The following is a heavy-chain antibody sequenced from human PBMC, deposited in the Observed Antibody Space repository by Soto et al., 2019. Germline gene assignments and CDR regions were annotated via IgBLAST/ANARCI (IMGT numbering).Heavy chain of an antibody. V-gene: IGHV3-74*03. Sequence: GGSLRLSCAASGFSFSTSLMHWVRQVPGKGLVWVSRLNGDGSVTQYADSVKGRFTISRDNAKNTLYLQMNSLRAEDTALYYCAREAVAAATPRYWGQGTLVTVSS. CDR2: LNGDGSVT. CDR3: AREAVAAATPRY. CDR1: GFSFSTSL. J-gene: IGHJ4*02. D-gene: IGHD2-2*01.